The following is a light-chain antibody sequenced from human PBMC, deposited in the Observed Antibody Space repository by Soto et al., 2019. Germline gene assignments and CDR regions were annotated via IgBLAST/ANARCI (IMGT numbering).Light chain of an antibody. Sequence: QSALTQPASVSGSPGQSIIISCTGTSSDVGGYNYVSWYQQHPGKAPKLMIYDVSNRPSGVSNRFSGSKSGNTASLTISGLQAEDEADYYCSSYTPSITGVFGTGTKLTVL. CDR3: SSYTPSITGV. CDR2: DVS. J-gene: IGLJ1*01. V-gene: IGLV2-14*01. CDR1: SSDVGGYNY.